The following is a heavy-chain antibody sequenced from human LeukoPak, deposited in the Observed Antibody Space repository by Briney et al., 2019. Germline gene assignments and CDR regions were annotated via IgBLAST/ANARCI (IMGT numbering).Heavy chain of an antibody. CDR1: GGTFSSYA. V-gene: IGHV1-69*01. CDR3: ARGEGEIAAALFDY. Sequence: SVKVSCKASGGTFSSYAISWVRQAPGQGLEWMGGIIPIFGTANYAQKFQGRVTITADESTSTAYMELSSLRSEDTAVYYCARGEGEIAAALFDYWGQGTLVTVST. CDR2: IIPIFGTA. D-gene: IGHD6-13*01. J-gene: IGHJ4*02.